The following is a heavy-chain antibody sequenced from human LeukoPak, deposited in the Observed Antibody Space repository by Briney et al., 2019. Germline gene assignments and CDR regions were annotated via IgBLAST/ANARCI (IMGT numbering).Heavy chain of an antibody. J-gene: IGHJ4*02. Sequence: PGESLKISCQGAGYSFTTSWIAWVRQRPGKGLEWMGIIYPAGSDTRYSPSFKGLVTISADKSINTAYLQWSSLKASDTAMYYCARQRSSGRYIDFWGQGTLVTVSS. CDR3: ARQRSSGRYIDF. V-gene: IGHV5-51*01. CDR1: GYSFTTSW. D-gene: IGHD6-19*01. CDR2: IYPAGSDT.